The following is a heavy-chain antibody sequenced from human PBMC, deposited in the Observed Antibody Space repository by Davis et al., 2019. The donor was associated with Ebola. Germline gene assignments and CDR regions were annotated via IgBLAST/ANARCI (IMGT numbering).Heavy chain of an antibody. CDR2: ISGSGGST. D-gene: IGHD6-13*01. J-gene: IGHJ6*02. Sequence: PGGSLRLSCAASGFTFSSYAMSWVRQAPGKGLEWVSAISGSGGSTYYADSVKGRFTISRDNSKNTLYLQMNSLRAGDTAVYYCARVEAAAGNYYYYGMDVWGQGTTVTVSS. CDR1: GFTFSSYA. V-gene: IGHV3-23*01. CDR3: ARVEAAAGNYYYYGMDV.